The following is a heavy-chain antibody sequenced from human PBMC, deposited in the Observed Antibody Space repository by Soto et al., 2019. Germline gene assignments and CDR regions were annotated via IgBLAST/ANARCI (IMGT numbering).Heavy chain of an antibody. Sequence: GGSLRLSCAASGFTFSSYAMSWVRQAPGKGLEWVSATSGSGGSTYYADSVKGRFTISRDNSKNTLYLQMNSLRAEDTAVYYCAKALSVVVISFFDYWGQGTLVTVSS. V-gene: IGHV3-23*01. CDR3: AKALSVVVISFFDY. CDR1: GFTFSSYA. D-gene: IGHD3-22*01. CDR2: TSGSGGST. J-gene: IGHJ4*02.